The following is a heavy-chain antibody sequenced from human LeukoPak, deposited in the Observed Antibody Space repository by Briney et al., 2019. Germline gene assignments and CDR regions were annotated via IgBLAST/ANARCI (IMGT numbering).Heavy chain of an antibody. Sequence: GGSLRLSCAASGFTFSSYGMHWVRQTPRKGLEWVAFIRYDGSNKYYADSVKGRFTISRDNSKNTLYLQMNSLRAEDTAVYYCAKGQVPAALTGGLDYCGQGTLVTVSS. D-gene: IGHD2-2*01. CDR2: IRYDGSNK. J-gene: IGHJ4*02. CDR3: AKGQVPAALTGGLDY. V-gene: IGHV3-30*02. CDR1: GFTFSSYG.